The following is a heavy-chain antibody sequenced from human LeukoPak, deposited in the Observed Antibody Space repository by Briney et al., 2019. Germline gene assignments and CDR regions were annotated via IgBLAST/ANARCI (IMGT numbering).Heavy chain of an antibody. D-gene: IGHD3-10*01. CDR1: GFTFSSYA. CDR3: ATTVGAQDYGSGSYYFDY. V-gene: IGHV3-23*01. CDR2: ISGSGGST. J-gene: IGHJ4*02. Sequence: GGSLRLSCAASGFTFSSYAMSWVRQAPGKGLEWVSAISGSGGSTYYADSVKGRFTISRDNSKKTLYLQMNSLRAEDTAVYYCATTVGAQDYGSGSYYFDYWGQGTLVTVSS.